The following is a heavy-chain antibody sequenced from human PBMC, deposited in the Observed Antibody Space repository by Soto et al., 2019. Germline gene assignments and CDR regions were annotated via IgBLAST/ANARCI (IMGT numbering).Heavy chain of an antibody. CDR3: ARDYHYDFWSAHTGGMDV. CDR2: IYYSGRT. D-gene: IGHD3-3*01. V-gene: IGHV4-59*01. J-gene: IGHJ6*02. CDR1: GGSISSYY. Sequence: QVQLQESGPGLVKPSETLSLTCTVSGGSISSYYWSWIRQPPGKGLEWIGYIYYSGRTNYNPSLKSRVTISVDTSKNQFSLKLSSVTAADTAVYYCARDYHYDFWSAHTGGMDVWGQGTTVTVSS.